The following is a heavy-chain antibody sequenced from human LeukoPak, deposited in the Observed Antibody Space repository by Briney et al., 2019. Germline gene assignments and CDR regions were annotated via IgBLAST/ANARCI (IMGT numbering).Heavy chain of an antibody. CDR1: GFTFTSSA. CDR3: ARDPYYYDSSLGFYYYGMDV. J-gene: IGHJ6*02. Sequence: GASVKVSCKASGFTFTSSAVQWVRQARGQRLEWIGWIVVGSGNTNYAQKFQGRVTITADESTSTAYMELSSLRSEDTAVYYCARDPYYYDSSLGFYYYGMDVWGQGTTVTVSS. CDR2: IVVGSGNT. D-gene: IGHD3-22*01. V-gene: IGHV1-58*01.